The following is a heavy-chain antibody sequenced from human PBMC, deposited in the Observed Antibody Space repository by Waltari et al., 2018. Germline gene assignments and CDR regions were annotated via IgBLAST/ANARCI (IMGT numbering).Heavy chain of an antibody. CDR2: IGYDGRNK. CDR1: GFTFSSYG. D-gene: IGHD3-22*01. CDR3: ARTRGTKYYYDSSGYYVY. Sequence: QVQLVESGGGVVQPGRSLRLSCAASGFTFSSYGMHWVRQAPGKGLEWVAVIGYDGRNKYYADSVKGRFTISRDNSKNTLYLQMNSLRAEDTAVYYCARTRGTKYYYDSSGYYVYWGQGTLVTVSS. V-gene: IGHV3-33*01. J-gene: IGHJ4*02.